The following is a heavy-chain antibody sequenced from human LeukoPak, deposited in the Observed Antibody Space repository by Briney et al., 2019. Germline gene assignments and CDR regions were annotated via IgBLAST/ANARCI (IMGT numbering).Heavy chain of an antibody. D-gene: IGHD2-2*01. J-gene: IGHJ3*02. Sequence: GGSLRLSCAASGFTFSNAWMIWVRQAPGKGLEWVGRIKSKTDGGTADYAEPVKGRFTISRDDSKNTLSLQMNSLKVEDTAVYYFSIRYCGRSFCYDEAFYIWAKGQWSPSLQ. CDR2: IKSKTDGGTA. CDR3: SIRYCGRSFCYDEAFYI. V-gene: IGHV3-15*01. CDR1: GFTFSNAW.